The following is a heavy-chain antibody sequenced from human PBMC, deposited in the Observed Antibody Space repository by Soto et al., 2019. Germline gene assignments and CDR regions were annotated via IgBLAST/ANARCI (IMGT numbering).Heavy chain of an antibody. CDR3: ARQTSGRIAVAAQATNGMDV. CDR2: IDPSDSYT. J-gene: IGHJ6*02. V-gene: IGHV5-10-1*01. CDR1: GYSFTSYW. Sequence: GESLKISCKGSGYSFTSYWISWVRQMPGKGLEWMGRIDPSDSYTNYSPSFQGHVTISADKSISTAYLQWSSLKASDTAMYYCARQTSGRIAVAAQATNGMDVWGQGTTVTVSS. D-gene: IGHD6-19*01.